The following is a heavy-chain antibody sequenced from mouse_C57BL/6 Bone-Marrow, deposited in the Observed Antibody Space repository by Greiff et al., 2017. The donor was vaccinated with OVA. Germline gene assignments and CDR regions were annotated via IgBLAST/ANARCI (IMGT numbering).Heavy chain of an antibody. Sequence: VKLVESGPGLVQPSQSLSITCTVSGFSLTSYGVHWVRQSPGKGLEWLGVIWRGGSTDYNAAFMSRLSITKDNSKSQVFFKMNSLQADDTAIYYCAKQGAHWYFDVWGTGTTVTVSS. CDR2: IWRGGST. CDR1: GFSLTSYG. V-gene: IGHV2-5*01. J-gene: IGHJ1*03. CDR3: AKQGAHWYFDV. D-gene: IGHD3-1*01.